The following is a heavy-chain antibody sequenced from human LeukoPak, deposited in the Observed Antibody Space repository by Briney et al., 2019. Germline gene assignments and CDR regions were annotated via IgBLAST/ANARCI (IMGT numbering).Heavy chain of an antibody. Sequence: GGSLRLSCAASGFTFSSYEMNWVRQAPGKGLEWVSDISGSGGSTYYADSVKGRFTISRDNSKNTMYLQMNSLRAEDTAVYYCAKRIQSAMAMGYWGQGTLVTVSS. V-gene: IGHV3-23*01. CDR2: ISGSGGST. J-gene: IGHJ4*02. CDR1: GFTFSSYE. D-gene: IGHD5-18*01. CDR3: AKRIQSAMAMGY.